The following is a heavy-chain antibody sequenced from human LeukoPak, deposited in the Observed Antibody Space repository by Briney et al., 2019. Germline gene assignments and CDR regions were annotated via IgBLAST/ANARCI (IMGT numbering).Heavy chain of an antibody. CDR1: GGSISSYY. CDR2: IYYSGST. V-gene: IGHV4-59*12. Sequence: PSETLSLTCTVSGGSISSYYWSWIRQPPGKGLEWIGYIYYSGSTYYNPSLKSRVTISVDTSKNQFSLKLSSVTAADTAVYYCAREYCSGGSRYYYYGMDVWGQGTTVTVSS. D-gene: IGHD2-15*01. J-gene: IGHJ6*02. CDR3: AREYCSGGSRYYYYGMDV.